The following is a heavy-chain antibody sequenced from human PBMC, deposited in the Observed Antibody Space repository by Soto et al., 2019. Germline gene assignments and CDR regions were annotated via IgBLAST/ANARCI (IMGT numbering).Heavy chain of an antibody. Sequence: EVQLVESGGGLVKPGRSLRLSCTASGFTFGDYAMSWFRQAPGKGLEWVGFIRSKAYGGTTEYAASVKGRFTISREESKIIAYLQRNSLKTEDTAVYYCTRARGYSYGYGDYWGQGTLVTVSS. CDR2: IRSKAYGGTT. V-gene: IGHV3-49*05. J-gene: IGHJ4*02. CDR3: TRARGYSYGYGDY. CDR1: GFTFGDYA. D-gene: IGHD5-18*01.